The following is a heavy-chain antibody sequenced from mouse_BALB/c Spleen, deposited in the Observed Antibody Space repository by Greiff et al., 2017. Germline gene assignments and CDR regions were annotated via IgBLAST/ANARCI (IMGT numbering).Heavy chain of an antibody. CDR2: ISSGGSYT. D-gene: IGHD1-1*01. V-gene: IGHV5-6*01. CDR1: GFTFSSYA. Sequence: EVHLVESGGGLVKPGGSLKLSCAASGFTFSSYAMSWVRQTPDKRLEWVATISSGGSYTYYPDSVKGRFTISRDNAKNTLYLQMSSLKSEDTAMYYCARQMVTTVVATPYYAMDYWGQGTSVTVSS. J-gene: IGHJ4*01. CDR3: ARQMVTTVVATPYYAMDY.